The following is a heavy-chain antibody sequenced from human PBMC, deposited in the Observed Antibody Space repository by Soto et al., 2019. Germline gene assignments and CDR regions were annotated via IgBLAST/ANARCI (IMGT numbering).Heavy chain of an antibody. CDR2: IYPSGST. V-gene: IGHV4-59*01. CDR3: ARDHPHSYGVYYFDY. Sequence: PSETLSLSCTVSGGSISNYYWNWIRQSPGKGLEWIGYIYPSGSTHYNPSLQNRVTISIDTSKNQVSLKVNSVTAADTAVYYCARDHPHSYGVYYFDYWAQRTPVTVSS. D-gene: IGHD5-18*01. J-gene: IGHJ4*02. CDR1: GGSISNYY.